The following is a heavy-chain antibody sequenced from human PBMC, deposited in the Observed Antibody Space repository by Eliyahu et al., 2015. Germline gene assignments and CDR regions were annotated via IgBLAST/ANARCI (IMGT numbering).Heavy chain of an antibody. D-gene: IGHD1-1*01. CDR2: ISRNSDNI. V-gene: IGHV3-9*01. J-gene: IGHJ4*02. CDR3: TKTGTTMGQIDY. Sequence: HWVRQAPGKGLEWLSGISRNSDNINYADSVKGRFTISRDNAKDSLYLQMNSLRAEDTALYYCTKTGTTMGQIDYWGQGTLVTVSS.